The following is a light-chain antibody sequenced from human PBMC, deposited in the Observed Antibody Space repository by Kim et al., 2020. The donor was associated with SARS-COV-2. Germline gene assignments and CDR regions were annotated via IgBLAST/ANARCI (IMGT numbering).Light chain of an antibody. J-gene: IGKJ1*01. CDR2: KAS. CDR1: QRISSW. CDR3: QQYNSYSLT. V-gene: IGKV1-5*03. Sequence: ASVGDRVTINCRASQRISSWLAWYQQKPGKAPKLLIYKASSLESGVPSRFSGSGSGTEFTLTISSLQPDDFASYYCQQYNSYSLTFGQGTKVDIK.